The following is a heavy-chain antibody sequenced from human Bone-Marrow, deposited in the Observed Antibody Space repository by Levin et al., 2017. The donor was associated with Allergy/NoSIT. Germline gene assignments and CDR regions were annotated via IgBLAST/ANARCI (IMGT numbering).Heavy chain of an antibody. J-gene: IGHJ4*02. CDR1: GFSFGTYA. CDR2: IGNSGGNI. Sequence: LSLTCAASGFSFGTYAMNWVRQAPGKGLEWVAGIGNSGGNIYYADSVTGRFTISRDNSKDTVFLQMNNVRVEDTAVYYCAKSGARIVVAGRYYFDSWGQGALVTVAS. V-gene: IGHV3-23*01. CDR3: AKSGARIVVAGRYYFDS. D-gene: IGHD6-19*01.